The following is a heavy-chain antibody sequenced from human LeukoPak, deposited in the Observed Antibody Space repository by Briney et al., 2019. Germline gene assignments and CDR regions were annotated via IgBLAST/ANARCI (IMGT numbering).Heavy chain of an antibody. CDR3: ARGYCSGGSCYTLAYYFDY. Sequence: ASVKVSCKASGYTFTSYYMHWVRQAPGQGLEWMGIINPSGGSTSYAQKFQGRVTMTRDTSTSTVYMELSSLRSEDTAVYYCARGYCSGGSCYTLAYYFDYWGQGTLVTVSS. CDR1: GYTFTSYY. J-gene: IGHJ4*02. D-gene: IGHD2-15*01. V-gene: IGHV1-46*01. CDR2: INPSGGST.